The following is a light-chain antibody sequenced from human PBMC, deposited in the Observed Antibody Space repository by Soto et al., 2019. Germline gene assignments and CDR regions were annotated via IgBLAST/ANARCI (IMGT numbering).Light chain of an antibody. CDR3: QQYHNLWT. CDR1: QSVSSKY. V-gene: IGKV3-20*01. J-gene: IGKJ1*01. Sequence: DIVLTQSPGTLSLSPGERATLSCRASQSVSSKYLAWYQQKPGQAPRVLIYGASIRATGIPERFSGGGSGTDFTLTITRLEPEDFALYYCQQYHNLWTFGRGTEVEIK. CDR2: GAS.